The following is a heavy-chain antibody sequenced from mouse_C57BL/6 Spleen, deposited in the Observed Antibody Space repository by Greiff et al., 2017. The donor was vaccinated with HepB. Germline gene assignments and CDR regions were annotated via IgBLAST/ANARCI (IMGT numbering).Heavy chain of an antibody. V-gene: IGHV1-69*01. Sequence: QVQLQQPGAELVMPGASVKLSCKASGYTFTSYWMHWVKQRPGQGLEWIGEIDPSDSYTNYNQKFKGKSTLTVDKSSSTAYMQLSSLTSEDSAVYYCARNPSDYYGSSTPGFAYWGQGTLVTVSA. CDR1: GYTFTSYW. CDR3: ARNPSDYYGSSTPGFAY. D-gene: IGHD1-1*01. CDR2: IDPSDSYT. J-gene: IGHJ3*01.